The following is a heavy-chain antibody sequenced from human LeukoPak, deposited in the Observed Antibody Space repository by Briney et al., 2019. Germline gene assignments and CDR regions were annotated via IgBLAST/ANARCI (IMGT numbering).Heavy chain of an antibody. V-gene: IGHV4-59*01. D-gene: IGHD3-22*01. CDR1: GGSISSYY. CDR3: AREADYYDSSGDYRWFDY. J-gene: IGHJ4*02. Sequence: PSETLSLTCTVSGGSISSYYWSWIRQPPGKGLEWIGYIYYSGSTNYNPSLKSRVTISVDTSKNQFSLKLSSVTAADTAVYYCAREADYYDSSGDYRWFDYWGQGTLVTVSS. CDR2: IYYSGST.